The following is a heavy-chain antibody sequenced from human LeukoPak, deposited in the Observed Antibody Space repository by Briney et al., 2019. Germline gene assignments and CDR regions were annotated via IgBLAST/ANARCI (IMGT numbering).Heavy chain of an antibody. Sequence: GASVKVSCKASGYTFTGYYMHWVRQAPGQGLEWMGWINPNGGGTNYAQKFQGRVTMTRDTSISTAYMELSRLRSDDTAVYYCARDESGAKVFQHWGQGTLVTVSS. V-gene: IGHV1-2*02. CDR3: ARDESGAKVFQH. CDR1: GYTFTGYY. CDR2: INPNGGGT. J-gene: IGHJ1*01. D-gene: IGHD1-26*01.